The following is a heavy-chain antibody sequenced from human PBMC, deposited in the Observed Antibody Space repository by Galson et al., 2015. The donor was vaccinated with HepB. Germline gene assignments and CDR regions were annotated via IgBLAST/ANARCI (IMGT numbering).Heavy chain of an antibody. Sequence: IGEITHSGSTHSTPSLKSRVTISMDTSKNQFSLKVRSVTAADTAVYYCARGKGRQLLLDYHYYGMDVWGQGTTVTVSS. V-gene: IGHV4-34*01. CDR3: ARGKGRQLLLDYHYYGMDV. D-gene: IGHD3-3*01. CDR2: ITHSGST. J-gene: IGHJ6*01.